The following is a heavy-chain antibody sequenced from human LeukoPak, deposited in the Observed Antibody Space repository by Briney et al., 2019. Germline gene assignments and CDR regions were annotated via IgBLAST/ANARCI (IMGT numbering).Heavy chain of an antibody. CDR3: AELGITMIGGV. V-gene: IGHV3-21*01. D-gene: IGHD3-10*02. Sequence: TSETLSLTCAVSGGSISSSNWWSWVRQPPGKGLEWVSSVSTSSSYIYHADSVKGRFTISRDNAKNSLYLQMNSLRAEDTAVYYCAELGITMIGGVWGKGTTVTISS. CDR1: GGSISSSN. CDR2: VSTSSSYI. J-gene: IGHJ6*04.